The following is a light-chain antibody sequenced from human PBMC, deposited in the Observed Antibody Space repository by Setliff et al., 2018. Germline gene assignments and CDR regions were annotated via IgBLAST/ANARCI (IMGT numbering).Light chain of an antibody. CDR1: SSDIGAYNF. V-gene: IGLV2-14*03. CDR2: GVS. CDR3: SSYTRDTTLV. J-gene: IGLJ1*01. Sequence: QSVLTQPASVSGPHGQSITISCTGTSSDIGAYNFVFWYQQHPGKAPRLITHGVSERPSGISDRFSASKSGNTASLIISGLQTEDEADYYCSSYTRDTTLVFGTGTKVTVL.